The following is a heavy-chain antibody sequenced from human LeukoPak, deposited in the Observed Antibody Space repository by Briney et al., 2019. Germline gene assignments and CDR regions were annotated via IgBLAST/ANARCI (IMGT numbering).Heavy chain of an antibody. CDR3: ARDRGYYFDY. D-gene: IGHD5-24*01. V-gene: IGHV3-21*01. CDR1: GFIFSNYY. Sequence: AGSLRLSCAASGFIFSNYYMNWVRQAPGKGLEWVSSISSSSSYKNSVDSVKGRFTISRDNAKNSLYLQMNSLRAEDTAVYYCARDRGYYFDYWGQGAVVTVSS. J-gene: IGHJ4*02. CDR2: ISSSSSYK.